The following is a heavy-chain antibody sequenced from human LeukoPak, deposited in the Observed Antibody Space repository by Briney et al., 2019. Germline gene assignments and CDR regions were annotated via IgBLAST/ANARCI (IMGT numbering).Heavy chain of an antibody. CDR2: IDTSENT. Sequence: SETLSLTCTVSGGSISSYYWSWIRQPAGKGLEWIGRIDTSENTRYNPSLESRVTMSLDTSKNQLSLRLNSVTAADTAVYHCARGLVSQYRGQDLENYFDYWGQGTLVTVSS. CDR3: ARGLVSQYRGQDLENYFDY. J-gene: IGHJ4*02. CDR1: GGSISSYY. D-gene: IGHD5-12*01. V-gene: IGHV4-4*07.